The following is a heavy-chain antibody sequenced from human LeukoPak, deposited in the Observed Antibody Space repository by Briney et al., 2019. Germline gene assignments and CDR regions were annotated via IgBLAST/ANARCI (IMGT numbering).Heavy chain of an antibody. CDR3: ASQYGSGSYLEGNYYYYYMDV. D-gene: IGHD3-10*01. Sequence: SVKVSCKASGGTFSSYAISWVRQAPGQGLEWMGGIIPIFGTANYAQKFQGRVTITTDESTSTAYMELSSLRSEDTAVYYCASQYGSGSYLEGNYYYYYMDVWGKGTTVTVSS. V-gene: IGHV1-69*05. CDR1: GGTFSSYA. J-gene: IGHJ6*03. CDR2: IIPIFGTA.